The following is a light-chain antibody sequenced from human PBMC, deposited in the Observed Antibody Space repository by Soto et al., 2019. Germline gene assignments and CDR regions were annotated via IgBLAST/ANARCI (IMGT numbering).Light chain of an antibody. CDR2: YDD. CDR3: AAWDDSLNGLV. CDR1: SSNIGNNA. Sequence: QSVLTQPPSVPEAPRQRVTISCSGSSSNIGNNAVNWYQQLPGKAPKLLIYYDDLLPSGVSDRFSGSKSGTSASLAISGLQSEDEADYYCAAWDDSLNGLVFGTGTKVTVL. J-gene: IGLJ1*01. V-gene: IGLV1-36*01.